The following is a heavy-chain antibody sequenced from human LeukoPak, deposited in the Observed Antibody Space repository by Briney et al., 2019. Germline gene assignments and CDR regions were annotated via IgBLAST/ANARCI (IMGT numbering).Heavy chain of an antibody. CDR2: IYYSGST. J-gene: IGHJ4*02. CDR3: ARRRSWPEFDY. V-gene: IGHV4-4*02. Sequence: PSETLSLTCAVSGGSISSSNWWSWVRQPPGKGLEWIGYIYYSGSTNYNPSLKSRVTISVDTSENQFSLKLRSVTAADTAVYYCARRRSWPEFDYWGQGILVTVSS. CDR1: GGSISSSNW. D-gene: IGHD1-26*01.